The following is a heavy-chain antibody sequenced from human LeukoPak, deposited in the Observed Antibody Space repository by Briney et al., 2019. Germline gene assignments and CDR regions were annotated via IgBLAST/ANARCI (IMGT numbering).Heavy chain of an antibody. J-gene: IGHJ4*02. CDR1: GFTFSSYG. Sequence: PGGCLRLSCATSGFTFSSYGIHWVPQTPGKGLERVAVISYDGSNKSYADSVKGRFTISRDNSTNSLYLQRNSLRAEDTAVYYCAKFWSYSSSPVDPTGFDYWGQGTLVTVSS. D-gene: IGHD6-6*01. CDR2: ISYDGSNK. V-gene: IGHV3-30*18. CDR3: AKFWSYSSSPVDPTGFDY.